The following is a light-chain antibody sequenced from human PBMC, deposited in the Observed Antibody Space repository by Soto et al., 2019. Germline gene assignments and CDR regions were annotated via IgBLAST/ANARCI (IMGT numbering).Light chain of an antibody. J-gene: IGLJ1*01. CDR1: SSNIGANYD. Sequence: QSVLTQPPSVSGAPGQRVTISCTGSSSNIGANYDVHWYQHRPGTAPKLLILGNNNRPSGVPDRFSGSKSGTSASLAITGLQAEDEGDYYCQSYDSTLSARYVFGTGTKLTVL. V-gene: IGLV1-40*01. CDR2: GNN. CDR3: QSYDSTLSARYV.